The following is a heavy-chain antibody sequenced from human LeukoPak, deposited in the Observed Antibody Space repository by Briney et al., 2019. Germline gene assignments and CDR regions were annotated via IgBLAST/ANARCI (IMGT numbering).Heavy chain of an antibody. D-gene: IGHD6-19*01. CDR3: ARGYSSTSGRHFDY. V-gene: IGHV4-4*07. J-gene: IGHJ4*02. CDR1: GGSFSSYY. Sequence: SETLSLTCTVSGGSFSSYYWTWIRQPAGKGLEWVGRIYSSGSTNYNPSSRSRVTISVDKSKNQFSLDLTSVTAVDTGVYHCARGYSSTSGRHFDYWGQGILVTVPS. CDR2: IYSSGST.